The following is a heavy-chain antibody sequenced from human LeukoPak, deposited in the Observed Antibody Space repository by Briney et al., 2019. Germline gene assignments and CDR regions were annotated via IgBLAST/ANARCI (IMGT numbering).Heavy chain of an antibody. D-gene: IGHD3-22*01. CDR1: GFTFSNYA. V-gene: IGHV3-30-3*01. Sequence: GGALRLSCAASGFTFSNYAMHWVRQAPGKGLEWVAVIAYDGGNKYYADSGKVRFTISRDKSKNTLYLQMNSLRAEDTAVYYCARDLYDSSESAFDIWGQGTMVPVSS. J-gene: IGHJ3*02. CDR2: IAYDGGNK. CDR3: ARDLYDSSESAFDI.